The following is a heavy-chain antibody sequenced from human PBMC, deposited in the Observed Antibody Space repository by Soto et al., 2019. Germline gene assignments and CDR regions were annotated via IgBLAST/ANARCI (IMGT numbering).Heavy chain of an antibody. V-gene: IGHV4-59*01. CDR3: ARESAGSGRNNWFDP. Sequence: QVQLQVSGPGLVKPSETLTLTCTVSRASITSNYWSWIRQPPGKVLEWIGFVHYTGNTKYNPSLNGRVTLSMDTFYNQLSLHLTSVTAADTAVYYCARESAGSGRNNWFDPWGQGTLVTVSS. J-gene: IGHJ5*02. CDR1: RASITSNY. D-gene: IGHD3-10*01. CDR2: VHYTGNT.